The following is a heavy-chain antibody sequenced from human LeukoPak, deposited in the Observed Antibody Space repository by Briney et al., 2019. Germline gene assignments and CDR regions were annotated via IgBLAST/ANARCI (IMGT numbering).Heavy chain of an antibody. V-gene: IGHV4-39*01. CDR1: GGSISSSSYY. Sequence: SETLSLTCTVSGGSISSSSYYWGWIRQPPGKGLEWIGSIYYSGSTYYNPSLKSRVTISVDTSKNQFSLKLSSVTAADTAVYYRARGPSSRFKWFDHWGQGTLVTVSS. CDR3: ARGPSSRFKWFDH. J-gene: IGHJ5*02. CDR2: IYYSGST.